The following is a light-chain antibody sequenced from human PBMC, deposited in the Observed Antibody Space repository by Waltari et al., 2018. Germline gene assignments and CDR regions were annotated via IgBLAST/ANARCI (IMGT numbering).Light chain of an antibody. J-gene: IGKJ4*01. CDR1: QSVFNY. V-gene: IGKV3-11*01. CDR3: QQGSLLPLT. Sequence: EIVLTQSPVTLPLSAGERATLYSRASQSVFNYLAWYQQKPGQAPRLLIYDTSKRATGIPPRFSGSGSGIDFTLTISNLEAEDFALYYCQQGSLLPLTFGGGTKVEIK. CDR2: DTS.